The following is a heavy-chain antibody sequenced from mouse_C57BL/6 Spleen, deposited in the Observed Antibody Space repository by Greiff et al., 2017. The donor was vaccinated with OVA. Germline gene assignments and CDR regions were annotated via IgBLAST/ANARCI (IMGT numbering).Heavy chain of an antibody. CDR2: ISYDGSN. CDR3: ARVDYGNYVGWYFDV. CDR1: GYSITSGYY. D-gene: IGHD2-1*01. V-gene: IGHV3-6*01. Sequence: ESGPGLVKPSQSLSLTCSVTGYSITSGYYWNWIRQFPGNKLEWMGYISYDGSNNYNPSLKNRISITRDTSKNQFFLKLNSVTTEDTATYYCARVDYGNYVGWYFDVWGTGTTVTVSS. J-gene: IGHJ1*03.